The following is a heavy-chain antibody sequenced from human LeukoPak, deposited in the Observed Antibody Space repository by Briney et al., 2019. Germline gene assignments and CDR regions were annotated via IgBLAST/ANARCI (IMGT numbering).Heavy chain of an antibody. CDR2: ISTYDGNT. CDR3: ARDPVHYYDTSGYWSY. D-gene: IGHD3-22*01. J-gene: IGHJ4*02. CDR1: GYSFSSYG. Sequence: ASVKVSCKASGYSFSSYGISWVRQAPGQGLEWMGWISTYDGNTNYAQKLQGRVTMTTDKSTGTAYMELRSLRSDDTAVYYCARDPVHYYDTSGYWSYWGQGTLVTVSS. V-gene: IGHV1-18*01.